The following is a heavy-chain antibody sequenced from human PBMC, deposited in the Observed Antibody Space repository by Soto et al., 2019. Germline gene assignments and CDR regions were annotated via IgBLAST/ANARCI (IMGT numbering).Heavy chain of an antibody. CDR3: ARAYTGRLPRRADYYNAMDV. CDR2: IGTARDP. Sequence: GSLRLSCATSGFTFSNFDMQWVRQVPGKGLEWVSAIGTARDPYYLGSAKGRFTISRETAKYSETLQMHALRAADSAVYYCARAYTGRLPRRADYYNAMDVWGQGTTVTVSS. CDR1: GFTFSNFD. V-gene: IGHV3-13*05. D-gene: IGHD3-10*01. J-gene: IGHJ6*02.